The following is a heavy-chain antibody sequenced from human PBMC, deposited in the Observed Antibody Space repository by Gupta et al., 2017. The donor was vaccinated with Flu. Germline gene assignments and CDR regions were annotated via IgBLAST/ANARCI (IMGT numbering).Heavy chain of an antibody. CDR1: GFTFSSYW. CDR2: IKQDGSEK. Sequence: EVQLVESGGGLVQPGGSLRLSCAASGFTFSSYWMSWVRQAPGKGLEWVANIKQDGSEKYYVDSVKGRFTISRDNAKNSLYLQMNSLRAEDTAVYYCARDEDIVATINSLSAQGGMDVWGQGTTVTVSS. J-gene: IGHJ6*02. CDR3: ARDEDIVATINSLSAQGGMDV. V-gene: IGHV3-7*04. D-gene: IGHD5-12*01.